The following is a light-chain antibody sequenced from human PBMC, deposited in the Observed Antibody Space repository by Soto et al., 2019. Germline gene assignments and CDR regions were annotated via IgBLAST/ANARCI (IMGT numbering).Light chain of an antibody. J-gene: IGKJ1*01. Sequence: DIQMTQSPSSLSASVGDRVTITCRASQSISSYLNWYQQKPGKAPKLLIYAASSLQRVVPSRFSGSGSGTDFTLTISSMQPEDFATYYCQQSYSTPWTVGQGTNVDIK. V-gene: IGKV1-39*01. CDR3: QQSYSTPWT. CDR1: QSISSY. CDR2: AAS.